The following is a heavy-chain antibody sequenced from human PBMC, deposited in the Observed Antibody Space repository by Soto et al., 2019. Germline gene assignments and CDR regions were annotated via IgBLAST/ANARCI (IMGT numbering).Heavy chain of an antibody. CDR1: GFTFSNYA. CDR3: AKDQGSSWYEIDY. V-gene: IGHV3-23*01. Sequence: SGGSLRLSCAASGFTFSNYAVTWVRQVPGKGLEWVSTISGSGGSTYYADSVKGRFTISRDNSKNTLYLQMNSLRAEDTAVYYCAKDQGSSWYEIDYWGQGTLVTVSS. CDR2: ISGSGGST. D-gene: IGHD6-13*01. J-gene: IGHJ4*02.